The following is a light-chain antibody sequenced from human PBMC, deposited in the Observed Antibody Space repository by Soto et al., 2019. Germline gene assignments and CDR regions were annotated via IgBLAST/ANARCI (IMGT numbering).Light chain of an antibody. J-gene: IGKJ1*01. CDR1: ESIRTW. CDR3: HHHNSPSEP. Sequence: QMSLSPFALSASIRAIVTVTWRPSESIRTWLAWYQHKPGQAPKLLIYKASTFKSGVPSRFSGSGSGTEFTLTISSLPPDDLATYSRHHHNSPSEPLGQ. V-gene: IGKV1-5*03. CDR2: KAS.